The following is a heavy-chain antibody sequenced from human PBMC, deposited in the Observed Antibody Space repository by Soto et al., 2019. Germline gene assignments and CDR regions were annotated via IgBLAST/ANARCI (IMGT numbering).Heavy chain of an antibody. V-gene: IGHV1-46*01. CDR2: INPSDGRA. Sequence: QVQLVQSGAEVKPPGASVRISCKASGYTFTSYCIHWVRQAPGEGLEWMGIINPSDGRATYARRFQGRVTMPRDTSTSTVYMELRSLRSEDTAVHYCARDPRGYCTGGRCYSLDHWGQGTLVTVSS. J-gene: IGHJ4*02. CDR3: ARDPRGYCTGGRCYSLDH. CDR1: GYTFTSYC. D-gene: IGHD2-15*01.